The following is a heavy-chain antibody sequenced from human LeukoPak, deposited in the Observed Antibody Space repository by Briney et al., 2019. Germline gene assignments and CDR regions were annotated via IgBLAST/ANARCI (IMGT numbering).Heavy chain of an antibody. D-gene: IGHD4-17*01. J-gene: IGHJ4*02. CDR2: IYSGDIT. CDR3: ARGATTTVTTDY. V-gene: IGHV3-66*01. Sequence: GGSLRLSCAPSGFTFSSYAMSWVRQAPGKGLEWVSVIYSGDITYYADSVKGRFTISRDNSKNTLYLQMNSLRAEDTAVYYCARGATTTVTTDYWGQGTLVTVSS. CDR1: GFTFSSYA.